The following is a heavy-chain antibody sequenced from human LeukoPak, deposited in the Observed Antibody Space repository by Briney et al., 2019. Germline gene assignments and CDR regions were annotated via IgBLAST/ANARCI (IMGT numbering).Heavy chain of an antibody. CDR1: GFTFSSYS. CDR2: ISSSSYI. Sequence: PGGSLRLSCAASGFTFSSYSMNWVRQAPGKGLEWVSSISSSSYIYYADSVKGRFTISRDNAKNSLYLQMNSLRAEDTAVYYCARRAYDSSGSNTRYFQHWGQGTLVTVSS. J-gene: IGHJ1*01. CDR3: ARRAYDSSGSNTRYFQH. D-gene: IGHD3-22*01. V-gene: IGHV3-21*01.